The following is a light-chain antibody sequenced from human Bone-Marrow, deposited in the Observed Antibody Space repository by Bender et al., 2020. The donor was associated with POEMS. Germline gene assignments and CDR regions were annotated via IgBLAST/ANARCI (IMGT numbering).Light chain of an antibody. CDR3: GAWDSSLGARWL. Sequence: QSVLTQPPSVSAAPGQRVSISCSGHSSNIGANFVSWYQHRPGTAPKLLIYDNNKRQAGVPDRFSGSKSGTSATLDITGLQPGDEAEYYCGAWDSSLGARWLFGGGTMLTVL. J-gene: IGLJ3*02. V-gene: IGLV1-51*01. CDR2: DNN. CDR1: SSNIGANF.